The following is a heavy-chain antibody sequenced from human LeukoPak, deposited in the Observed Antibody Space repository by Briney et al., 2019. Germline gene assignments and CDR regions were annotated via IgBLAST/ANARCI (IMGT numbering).Heavy chain of an antibody. Sequence: ASVKVSCKASGYTFTSYGIRWVRQAPGQGLEWMGWISAYNGNTNYAQKLQGRVTMTTDTSTSTAYMELRSLRSDDTAVYYCATTPGEDYYDSSGYFDYWGQGTLVTVSS. CDR2: ISAYNGNT. J-gene: IGHJ4*02. CDR1: GYTFTSYG. CDR3: ATTPGEDYYDSSGYFDY. D-gene: IGHD3-22*01. V-gene: IGHV1-18*01.